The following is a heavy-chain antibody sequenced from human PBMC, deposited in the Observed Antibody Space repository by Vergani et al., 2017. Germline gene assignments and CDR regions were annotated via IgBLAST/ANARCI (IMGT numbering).Heavy chain of an antibody. J-gene: IGHJ6*04. V-gene: IGHV3-15*07. D-gene: IGHD3-10*01. CDR1: GFSFSHAW. CDR2: IKSTFDRGTT. CDR3: TTDPRYWGDGSGYGRRDHHYYGMDV. Sequence: EVHLVESGGGIVKPGGSLRLSCVASGFSFSHAWMNWVRRTPGKGLEWVGRIKSTFDRGTTDYAAAVQVRFTISRDDSKHTLFLQMNGLKTEDIGVYYCTTDPRYWGDGSGYGRRDHHYYGMDVWVEGTTVTVSS.